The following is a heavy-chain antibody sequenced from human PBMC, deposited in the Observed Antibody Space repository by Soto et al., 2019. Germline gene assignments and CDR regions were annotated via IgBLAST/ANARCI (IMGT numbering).Heavy chain of an antibody. Sequence: SETLSLTCAVYGGSLSGYFWSWIRQSPGKGLEWIGQINHSGNTNYHPSLKSRVTISVDTSKNQFSLKLTSVTAADTAMYYCARGRLPYYYYYGMDVWGQGTTVTVSS. CDR3: ARGRLPYYYYYGMDV. J-gene: IGHJ6*02. D-gene: IGHD2-21*02. V-gene: IGHV4-34*01. CDR2: INHSGNT. CDR1: GGSLSGYF.